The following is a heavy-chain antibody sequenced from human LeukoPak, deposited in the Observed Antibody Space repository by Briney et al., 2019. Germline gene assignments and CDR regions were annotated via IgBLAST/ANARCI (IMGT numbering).Heavy chain of an antibody. D-gene: IGHD3-9*01. CDR2: INHSGST. CDR1: GGSFSGYY. J-gene: IGHJ4*02. Sequence: SETLSLTCAVYGGSFSGYYWSWIRQPPGKGLEWIGEINHSGSTNYNPSLKSRVTISVDTSKNQFSLKLSSVTAADTAVYYCARGPDILTGYYIRRGYFDYWGQGTLVTVSS. CDR3: ARGPDILTGYYIRRGYFDY. V-gene: IGHV4-34*01.